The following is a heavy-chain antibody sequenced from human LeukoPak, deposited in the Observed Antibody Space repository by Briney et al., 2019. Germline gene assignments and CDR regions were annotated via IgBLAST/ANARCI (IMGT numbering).Heavy chain of an antibody. V-gene: IGHV3-7*05. CDR3: TTFYTRLTDY. Sequence: QPGGSLRLSCAASGITLNTYWISWVRQAPGKGLEWLATINQDGREQYYADSVKGRFTISRDNAKNSLVLQMHSLRAEDTAVYYCTTFYTRLTDYWGQGTLVTVSS. CDR2: INQDGREQ. CDR1: GITLNTYW. J-gene: IGHJ4*02. D-gene: IGHD2/OR15-2a*01.